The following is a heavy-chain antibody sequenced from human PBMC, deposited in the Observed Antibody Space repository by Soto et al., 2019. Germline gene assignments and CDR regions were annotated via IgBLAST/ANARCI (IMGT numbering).Heavy chain of an antibody. CDR2: INHSGST. Sequence: SETLSLTCAVYGGSFSGYYWGWIRQPPGKGLEWIGEINHSGSTNYNPSLKSRVTISVDTSKNQFSLKLSSVTAADTAVYYCARGHIVVVPAATKGRWFDPWGQGTLVTVSS. V-gene: IGHV4-34*01. J-gene: IGHJ5*02. CDR3: ARGHIVVVPAATKGRWFDP. D-gene: IGHD2-2*01. CDR1: GGSFSGYY.